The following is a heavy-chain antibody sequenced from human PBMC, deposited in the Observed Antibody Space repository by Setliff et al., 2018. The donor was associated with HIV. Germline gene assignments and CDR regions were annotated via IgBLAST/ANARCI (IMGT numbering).Heavy chain of an antibody. Sequence: GESLKISCVASGITVSGIYMTWVRQAPGKGLEWVSVINGGTTTYYADSVKGRFTISSDNSKNTLFLQMNSLRPEDTAVYYCARDCRVGWVFTYGMDVWGQGTLVTVSS. CDR1: GITVSGIY. J-gene: IGHJ6*02. D-gene: IGHD6-13*01. V-gene: IGHV3-53*05. CDR3: ARDCRVGWVFTYGMDV. CDR2: INGGTTT.